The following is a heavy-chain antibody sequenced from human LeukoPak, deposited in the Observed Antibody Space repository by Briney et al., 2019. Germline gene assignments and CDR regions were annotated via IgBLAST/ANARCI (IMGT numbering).Heavy chain of an antibody. CDR1: GGSISSGGYS. CDR3: ARGRNYYDSSGYYPDAFDI. J-gene: IGHJ3*02. V-gene: IGHV4-30-2*01. D-gene: IGHD3-22*01. Sequence: SQTLSLTCAVSGGSISSGGYSWSWIRQPPGKGLEWIVYIYHSGSTYYNPSLKSRVTISVDRSKNQFSLKLSSVTAADTAVYYCARGRNYYDSSGYYPDAFDIWGQGTMVTVSS. CDR2: IYHSGST.